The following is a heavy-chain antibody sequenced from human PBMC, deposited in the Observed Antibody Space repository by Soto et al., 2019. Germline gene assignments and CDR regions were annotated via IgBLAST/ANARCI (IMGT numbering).Heavy chain of an antibody. V-gene: IGHV3-23*01. CDR1: GFTCSIYA. CDR2: ISGSGGST. CDR3: AKGSSISYYGMDV. D-gene: IGHD6-6*01. Sequence: GGCLSLSCAATGFTCSIYAMRWVRQAPGKGLEWVSAISGSGGSTYYADSVKGRFTISRDNSKNTLYLQMNSLRAEDTAVYYCAKGSSISYYGMDVWGQGTTVTVSS. J-gene: IGHJ6*02.